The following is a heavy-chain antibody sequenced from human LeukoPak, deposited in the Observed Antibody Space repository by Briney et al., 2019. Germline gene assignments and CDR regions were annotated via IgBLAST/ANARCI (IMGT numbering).Heavy chain of an antibody. CDR3: ATIVSDSSGWYHFDH. CDR2: INSGGTT. D-gene: IGHD6-19*01. V-gene: IGHV3-66*01. J-gene: IGHJ4*02. Sequence: GGSLRLSCAASGFSVSSKYMAWVGQAPGKGLEWVSFINSGGTTNYADSVRGRFTISRDYSKNTLTLQMNSLRAEDTAVYYCATIVSDSSGWYHFDHWGQGALVTVSS. CDR1: GFSVSSKY.